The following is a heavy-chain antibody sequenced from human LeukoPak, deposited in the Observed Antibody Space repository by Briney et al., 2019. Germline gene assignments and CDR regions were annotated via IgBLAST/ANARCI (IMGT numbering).Heavy chain of an antibody. CDR2: IYHSGST. CDR3: ARDYYENAFDI. D-gene: IGHD3-22*01. Sequence: PSQTLSLTCTVSGGSISSGGYYWSWIRQPPGKGLEWIGYIYHSGSTYYNPSLKSRVTISVDRSKNQFSLKLSSVTAADTAVYYCARDYYENAFDIWGQGTMVTVSS. J-gene: IGHJ3*02. V-gene: IGHV4-30-2*01. CDR1: GGSISSGGYY.